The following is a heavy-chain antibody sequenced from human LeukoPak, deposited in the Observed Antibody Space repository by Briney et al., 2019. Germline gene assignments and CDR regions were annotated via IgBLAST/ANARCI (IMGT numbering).Heavy chain of an antibody. CDR2: IYSGGST. D-gene: IGHD1-26*01. Sequence: PGGSLRLSCAASGLTVSSNYMSWVRQAPGKGLEWVSLIYSGGSTYYADSVKGRFTISRDNSKNTLYLQMNSLRAEDTAVYYCARQVGATRLWYFDYWGQGTLVTVSS. V-gene: IGHV3-53*01. CDR3: ARQVGATRLWYFDY. CDR1: GLTVSSNY. J-gene: IGHJ4*02.